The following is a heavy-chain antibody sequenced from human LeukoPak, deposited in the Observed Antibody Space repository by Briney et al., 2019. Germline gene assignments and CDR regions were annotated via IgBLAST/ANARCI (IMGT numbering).Heavy chain of an antibody. D-gene: IGHD3-10*01. CDR2: IDHSGST. CDR1: GGSFSGYY. Sequence: SETLSLTCAAYGGSFSGYYWTWIRQPPEKGLEWIGEIDHSGSTNYNPSLKSRVTISIDTSKNQFSLRLSSVTAADTAVYYCARRGVYNSGSSRFDYWGQGTLVTVS. CDR3: ARRGVYNSGSSRFDY. V-gene: IGHV4-34*01. J-gene: IGHJ4*02.